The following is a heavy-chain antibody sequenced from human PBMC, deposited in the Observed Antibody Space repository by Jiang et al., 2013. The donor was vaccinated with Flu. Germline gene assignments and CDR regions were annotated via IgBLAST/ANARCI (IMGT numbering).Heavy chain of an antibody. CDR1: GGSISSSNW. CDR2: IYHSGST. V-gene: IGHV4-4*02. J-gene: IGHJ4*02. CDR3: ARGSGWRVDY. D-gene: IGHD6-19*01. Sequence: PSGTLSLTCAVSGGSISSSNWWSWVRQPPGRGWSGLGKIYHSGSTNYSPSLKSRVTISVDKSKNQFSLKLSSVTAADTAVYYCARGSGWRVDYWGQGTLVTVSS.